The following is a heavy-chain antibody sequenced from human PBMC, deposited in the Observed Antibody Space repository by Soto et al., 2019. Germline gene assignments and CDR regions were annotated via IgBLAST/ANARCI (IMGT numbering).Heavy chain of an antibody. CDR3: ARDHGGGGLTLEY. J-gene: IGHJ4*02. CDR2: ISNSGRIT. V-gene: IGHV3-11*01. Sequence: QVHLEESGGGLVKPGGSLRLSCTASGFIFSDYYMSWIRQAPGKGLEWVSDISNSGRITHHADSVEGRLTISRDHSKDSLYLQMNSLRPEDSAIYYCARDHGGGGLTLEYWGQGTLVTVSS. CDR1: GFIFSDYY. D-gene: IGHD3-16*01.